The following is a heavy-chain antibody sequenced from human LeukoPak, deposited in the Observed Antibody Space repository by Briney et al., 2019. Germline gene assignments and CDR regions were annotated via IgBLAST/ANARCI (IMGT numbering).Heavy chain of an antibody. V-gene: IGHV4-59*01. CDR2: IYYSGTT. J-gene: IGHJ4*02. CDR1: GGSISSYY. Sequence: PSETLSLTCTVSGGSISSYYWSWIRQPPGMGLEWIGYIYYSGTTNYNPSLKSRVTISVDTSKNQFSLKLSSVTAADTAVYYCARGPQTGNFDYWGQGTLVTVSS. CDR3: ARGPQTGNFDY. D-gene: IGHD3-16*01.